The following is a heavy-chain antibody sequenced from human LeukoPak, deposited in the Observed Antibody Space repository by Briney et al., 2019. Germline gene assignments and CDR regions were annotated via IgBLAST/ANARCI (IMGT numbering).Heavy chain of an antibody. Sequence: ASVKVSCKASGYTFTSYDINWVRQATGQGREWMGWMNPNSGNTGYAQKFQGRVTMTRNTSISTAYMELSSLRSEDTAVYYCARFDVVPAAVDYWGQGTLVTVSS. V-gene: IGHV1-8*01. CDR3: ARFDVVPAAVDY. D-gene: IGHD2-2*01. J-gene: IGHJ4*02. CDR1: GYTFTSYD. CDR2: MNPNSGNT.